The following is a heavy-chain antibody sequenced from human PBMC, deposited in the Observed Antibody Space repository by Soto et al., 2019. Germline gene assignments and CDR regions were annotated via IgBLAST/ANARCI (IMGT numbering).Heavy chain of an antibody. CDR1: GGSMSEYF. CDR3: ARDGYDGSGSPYPAY. V-gene: IGHV4-59*01. J-gene: IGHJ4*02. Sequence: SETLSLTCSVSGGSMSEYFWSLIRQSPGKGLEWIGYIYYLGSTDYNPSLKSRVTISVDTSKRQFSLRPTSVTAADTAVYYCARDGYDGSGSPYPAYWGPGTQVTVSS. CDR2: IYYLGST. D-gene: IGHD3-10*01.